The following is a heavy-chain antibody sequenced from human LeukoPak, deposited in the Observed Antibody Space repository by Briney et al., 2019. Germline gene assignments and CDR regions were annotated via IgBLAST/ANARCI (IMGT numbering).Heavy chain of an antibody. CDR3: ARRSPGYSYSIAS. V-gene: IGHV4-59*08. CDR1: GGSISTYY. J-gene: IGHJ4*02. D-gene: IGHD5-18*01. CDR2: IYYSGTT. Sequence: PSETLSLTCTVSGGSISTYYWSWIRQPPGKGLEWIGYIYYSGTTNYNPSLKSRVTISVDTSKNQFSLNLSSVTAADTAVYYCARRSPGYSYSIASWGQGTLVTVSS.